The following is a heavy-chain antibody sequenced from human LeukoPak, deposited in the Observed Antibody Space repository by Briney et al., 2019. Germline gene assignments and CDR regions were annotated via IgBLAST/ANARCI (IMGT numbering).Heavy chain of an antibody. CDR2: IYTSGST. CDR3: ARVHVVGATRALDY. V-gene: IGHV4-61*02. CDR1: GGSISSGSYY. Sequence: SETLSLTCTVSGGSISSGSYYWSWIRQPAGKGLEWIGRIYTSGSTNYNPSLKSRVTISVDTSKNQFSLKLSSVTAADTAVYYCARVHVVGATRALDYWGQGTLVTVSS. D-gene: IGHD1-26*01. J-gene: IGHJ4*02.